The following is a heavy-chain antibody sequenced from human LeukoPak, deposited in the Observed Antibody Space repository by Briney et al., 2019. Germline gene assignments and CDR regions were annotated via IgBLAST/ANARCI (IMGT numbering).Heavy chain of an antibody. V-gene: IGHV4-39*01. CDR1: GGSISSSSYY. Sequence: TSETLSLTCTVSGGSISSSSYYWGWIRQPPGKGLEWIGSIYYSGSTYYNPSLKSRVTISVHTSKNQFSLKLSSVTAADTAVYYCASGYYRFDYWGQGTLVTVSS. D-gene: IGHD3-22*01. CDR2: IYYSGST. CDR3: ASGYYRFDY. J-gene: IGHJ4*02.